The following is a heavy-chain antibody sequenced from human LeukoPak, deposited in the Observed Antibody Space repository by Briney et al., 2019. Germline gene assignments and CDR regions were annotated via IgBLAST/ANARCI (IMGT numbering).Heavy chain of an antibody. CDR1: GGSFSGYY. CDR3: ARKRPWGLSRYFDY. Sequence: SETLSLTCAVYGGSFSGYYWSWIRQPPGKGLEWIGRIYTSGSTNYNPSLKSRVTISLDTSKNQFSLKLSSVTAADTAVYYCARKRPWGLSRYFDYWGQGTLVTVSS. D-gene: IGHD7-27*01. J-gene: IGHJ4*02. CDR2: IYTSGST. V-gene: IGHV4-4*08.